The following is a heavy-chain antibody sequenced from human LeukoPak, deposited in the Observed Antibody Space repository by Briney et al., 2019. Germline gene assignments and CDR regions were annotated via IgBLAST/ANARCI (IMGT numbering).Heavy chain of an antibody. J-gene: IGHJ4*02. CDR3: ARGLAQYGDYAY. D-gene: IGHD4-17*01. Sequence: PSETLSLTCAVYGGSFSGYYWNWIRQPPGKGLEWIGEINHSGSTNYNPSLKSRVTISVDTSKNQFSLKLSSVTAADTAVYYCARGLAQYGDYAYWGQGTLVTVSS. CDR2: INHSGST. CDR1: GGSFSGYY. V-gene: IGHV4-34*01.